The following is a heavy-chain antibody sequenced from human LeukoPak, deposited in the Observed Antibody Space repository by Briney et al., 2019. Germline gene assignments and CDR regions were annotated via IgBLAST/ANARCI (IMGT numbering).Heavy chain of an antibody. CDR2: MYYSGST. V-gene: IGHV4-59*08. Sequence: PSETLSLTCTVSGGSISTYYWSWIRQPPGKGLEWIGSMYYSGSTNYKPSLKSRVTISVDTSKNQISLKLSSVTAADTAVYYCARHAYYYDRSGSYEAFDIWGQGTMVTVSS. CDR1: GGSISTYY. J-gene: IGHJ3*02. D-gene: IGHD3-22*01. CDR3: ARHAYYYDRSGSYEAFDI.